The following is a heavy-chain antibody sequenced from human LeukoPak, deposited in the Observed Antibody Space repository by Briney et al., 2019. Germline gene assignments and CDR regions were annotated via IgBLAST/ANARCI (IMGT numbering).Heavy chain of an antibody. CDR3: AKSYSSGWQSTYNWFDP. CDR2: IEVGGAMT. D-gene: IGHD6-19*01. V-gene: IGHV3-23*01. Sequence: GGSLRLSCAASGFTFSSYAMTWVRRAPGKGLEWVSTIEVGGAMTHYADSVKGRFTISRDNAKNSLYLQMNSLRAEDTALYYCAKSYSSGWQSTYNWFDPWGQGTLVTVSS. J-gene: IGHJ5*02. CDR1: GFTFSSYA.